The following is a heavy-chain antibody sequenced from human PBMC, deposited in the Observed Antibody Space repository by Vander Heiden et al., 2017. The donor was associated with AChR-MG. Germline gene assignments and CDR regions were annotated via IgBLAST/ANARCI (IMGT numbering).Heavy chain of an antibody. CDR1: GFTFSSYG. CDR3: TKDLSRIVVVYDAFDI. Sequence: QVQLVESGGGVVQPGRSLRLSCAASGFTFSSYGMHWVRQAPGKGLEWVAVISYDGSNKYYADSVKGRFTISRDNSKNTLYLQMNSLRAEDTAVYYCTKDLSRIVVVYDAFDIWGQGTMVTVSS. D-gene: IGHD3-22*01. CDR2: ISYDGSNK. J-gene: IGHJ3*02. V-gene: IGHV3-30*18.